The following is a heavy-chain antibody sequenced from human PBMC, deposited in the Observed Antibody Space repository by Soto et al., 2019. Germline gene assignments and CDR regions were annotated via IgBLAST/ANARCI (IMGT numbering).Heavy chain of an antibody. V-gene: IGHV2-5*01. CDR1: GFSLSTSGGG. CDR2: IYWNVEK. CDR3: AHRRCSGGSCYFDY. Sequence: QISLKESGPTLVKPTETLTLTCTFSGFSLSTSGGGVGWIRQPPGKALEWLGMIYWNVEKRYSPSLMNRLTIAKDTSKNQVFLTLTDMDPADTATYYCAHRRCSGGSCYFDYWGQGTLVTVSS. D-gene: IGHD2-15*01. J-gene: IGHJ4*02.